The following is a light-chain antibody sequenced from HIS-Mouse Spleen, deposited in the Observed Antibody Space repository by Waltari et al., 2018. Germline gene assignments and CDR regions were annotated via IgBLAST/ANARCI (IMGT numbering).Light chain of an antibody. CDR3: SSYTSSSPYVV. CDR2: EVS. CDR1: SSDVGGYNY. V-gene: IGLV2-14*01. J-gene: IGLJ2*01. Sequence: QSALTQPASVSGSPGQSITISCTGTSSDVGGYNYVPWYQQHPGKAPKLMIYEVSNRPSGVSNRFSGSKSGNTASLTISGLQDEDEADYYCSSYTSSSPYVVFGGGTKLTVL.